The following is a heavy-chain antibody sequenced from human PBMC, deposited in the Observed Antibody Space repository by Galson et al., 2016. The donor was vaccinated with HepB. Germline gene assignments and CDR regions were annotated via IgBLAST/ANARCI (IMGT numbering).Heavy chain of an antibody. CDR2: IRGSGDST. V-gene: IGHV3-23*01. D-gene: IGHD5-18*01. CDR1: GFTVSIYA. Sequence: SLRLSCAASGFTVSIYAMHWVRQAPGKGLEWVSSIRGSGDSTYYADSVKGRFTVSRDNSKNTLYLEMHSLRAEDTAIYYCARDREGTAMISHAVDHWGQGTLVIVSS. J-gene: IGHJ5*02. CDR3: ARDREGTAMISHAVDH.